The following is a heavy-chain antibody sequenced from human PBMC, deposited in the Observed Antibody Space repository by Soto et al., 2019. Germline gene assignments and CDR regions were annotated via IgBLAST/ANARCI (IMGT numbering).Heavy chain of an antibody. Sequence: GGSLRLSCAASGLTFSNYAMNWVRQAPGKGLEWVSNISGSGDSTYYADSVKGRFTISRNNSKNTLYLQMNSLRAEDTAIYYCVKEGSGWYSRGCFDLWGRGTMVTVSS. J-gene: IGHJ3*01. V-gene: IGHV3-23*01. CDR1: GLTFSNYA. D-gene: IGHD6-19*01. CDR2: ISGSGDST. CDR3: VKEGSGWYSRGCFDL.